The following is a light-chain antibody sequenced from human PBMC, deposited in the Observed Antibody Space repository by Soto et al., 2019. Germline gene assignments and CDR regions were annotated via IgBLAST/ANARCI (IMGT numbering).Light chain of an antibody. J-gene: IGKJ1*01. Sequence: IQMTQSPSTLSASVGDRVTITCRASQSIDSWLAWYQQKPGRAPKLLIYQASSLESGVPSRFSGSGSGTEFTLTISSLQPDDFATYYCQQYRSYSWTFGQGSKVEIK. CDR2: QAS. V-gene: IGKV1-5*03. CDR3: QQYRSYSWT. CDR1: QSIDSW.